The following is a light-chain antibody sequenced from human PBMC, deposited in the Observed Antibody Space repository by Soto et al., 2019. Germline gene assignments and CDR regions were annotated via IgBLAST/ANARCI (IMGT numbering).Light chain of an antibody. CDR3: QQYDTSLT. J-gene: IGKJ4*01. Sequence: EIVLTQSPGTLSLSPGERATLSCRASQSVSSSYLAWYQHKPVQAPRLLIYGASSRATGIPDRFGGSGSGTDFTLTISRLEPEDFAVYYCQQYDTSLTFGGGTTVEIK. V-gene: IGKV3-20*01. CDR1: QSVSSSY. CDR2: GAS.